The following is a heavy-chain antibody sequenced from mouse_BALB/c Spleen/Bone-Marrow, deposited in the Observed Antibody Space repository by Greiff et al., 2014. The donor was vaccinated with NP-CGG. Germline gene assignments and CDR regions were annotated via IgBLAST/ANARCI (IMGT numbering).Heavy chain of an antibody. CDR1: GYTFTDYA. CDR2: ISTYYGDA. Sequence: QVQLKQSGAELVRPGVSVKISCKGSGYTFTDYAMHWVKQSHAKSLEWIGVISTYYGDATYNQKFEGEATMTVDKSSSTAYMELARLTSEDSAIYYCARDLDYWGQGTTLTVSS. J-gene: IGHJ2*01. CDR3: ARDLDY. V-gene: IGHV1S137*01.